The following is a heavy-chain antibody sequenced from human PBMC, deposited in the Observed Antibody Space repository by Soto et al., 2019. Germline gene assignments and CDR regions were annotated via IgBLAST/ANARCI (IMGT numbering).Heavy chain of an antibody. Sequence: QVQLQESGPGLVKPSQTLSLTCTVSGGSISSGDYYWSWIRQHPGKGLEWIGYIYYSGRTYYNPSLKIPVTLSVDTSKNQFSLRLSSVTPSDTAVYHCARGTVLPAATHNSFDPCGQRTLVTVSS. J-gene: IGHJ5*02. CDR2: IYYSGRT. V-gene: IGHV4-31*01. CDR3: ARGTVLPAATHNSFDP. CDR1: GGSISSGDYY. D-gene: IGHD2-2*01.